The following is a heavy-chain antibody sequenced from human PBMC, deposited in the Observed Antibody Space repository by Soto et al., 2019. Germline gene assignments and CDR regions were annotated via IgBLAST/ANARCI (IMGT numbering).Heavy chain of an antibody. Sequence: GGSLRLSCAASGFTFSNAWMSWVRQAPGKGLEWVDRIKSKTDGSTTDYAEPVKRRFTITRDDSKNTLYLQMNRLKTECTAVYYCTTCRVGVTIFNYWRQGTQVTVSS. CDR2: IKSKTDGSTT. D-gene: IGHD1-26*01. J-gene: IGHJ4*02. CDR1: GFTFSNAW. CDR3: TTCRVGVTIFNY. V-gene: IGHV3-15*01.